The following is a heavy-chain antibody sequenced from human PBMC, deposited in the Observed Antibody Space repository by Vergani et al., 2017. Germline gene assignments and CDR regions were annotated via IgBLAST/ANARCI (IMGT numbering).Heavy chain of an antibody. CDR1: GGSFSGYY. D-gene: IGHD3-10*01. CDR3: ARGNYYGSGSYYRVKKYFDY. J-gene: IGHJ4*02. V-gene: IGHV4-34*01. Sequence: QVQLQQRGAGLLKPSETLSLTCAVYGGSFSGYYWSWIRQPPGKGLEWIGEINHSGSTNYNPSLKSRVTISVDTSKNQFSLKLSSVTAADTAVYYCARGNYYGSGSYYRVKKYFDYWGQGTLVTVSS. CDR2: INHSGST.